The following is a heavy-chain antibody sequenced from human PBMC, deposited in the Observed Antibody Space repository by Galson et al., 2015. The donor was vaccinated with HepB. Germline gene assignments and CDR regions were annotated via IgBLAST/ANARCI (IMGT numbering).Heavy chain of an antibody. J-gene: IGHJ4*02. D-gene: IGHD3-22*01. CDR3: ARASHYYDSSGYSI. CDR1: GFTFSDYY. CDR2: ISTSGNYT. Sequence: SLRLSCAATGFTFSDYYMSWIRQAPGKGLEWVSYISTSGNYTSYADSVKGRVTMTTDTSTSTAYMELRSLRSDDTAVYYCARASHYYDSSGYSIWGQGTLVTVSS. V-gene: IGHV3-11*05.